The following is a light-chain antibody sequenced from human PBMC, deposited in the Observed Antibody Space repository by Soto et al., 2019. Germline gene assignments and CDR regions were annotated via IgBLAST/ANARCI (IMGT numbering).Light chain of an antibody. J-gene: IGKJ5*01. Sequence: DIQMTQSPSTLSASVGDRVTITCRASQSISSWLAWYQQKPEKPPKLLIYDASSLESGVPSRFSGSGSGTEFTLTISSVQPDEFATYYCQQYNSYSLITFGQGTRLEIK. CDR2: DAS. CDR3: QQYNSYSLIT. V-gene: IGKV1-5*01. CDR1: QSISSW.